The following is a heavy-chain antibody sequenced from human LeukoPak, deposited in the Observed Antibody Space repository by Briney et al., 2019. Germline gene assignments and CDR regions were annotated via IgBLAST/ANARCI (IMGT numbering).Heavy chain of an antibody. D-gene: IGHD3-3*01. CDR2: ISSSSSYI. Sequence: GGSLRLSCAASGFTLSSYSMNWVRQAPGKGLEWGSSISSSSSYIYYADSVKGRFTIPRDNAKNSLYLQMNSLRAEDTAVYYCASWESITIFALAGWGQGTMVTVSS. CDR3: ASWESITIFALAG. CDR1: GFTLSSYS. V-gene: IGHV3-21*01. J-gene: IGHJ3*01.